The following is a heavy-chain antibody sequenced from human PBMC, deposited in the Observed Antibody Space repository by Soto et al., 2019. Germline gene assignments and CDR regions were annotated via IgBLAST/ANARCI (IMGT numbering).Heavy chain of an antibody. J-gene: IGHJ4*02. CDR1: GFTFTNYP. Sequence: EVQVLDSGGGLVQPGGSLRLSCAASGFTFTNYPMAWVRQAPAKGLEWVSTISGSSGSTFYADSVKGRFTISRDNSKNTVYLQMNSLRVEDTAVYYCAKRPLKFEGSYFDYWGQGTLVTVSS. CDR3: AKRPLKFEGSYFDY. D-gene: IGHD3-10*01. CDR2: ISGSSGST. V-gene: IGHV3-23*01.